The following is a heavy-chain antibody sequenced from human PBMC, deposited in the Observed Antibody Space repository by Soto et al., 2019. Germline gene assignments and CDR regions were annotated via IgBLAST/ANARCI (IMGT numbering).Heavy chain of an antibody. D-gene: IGHD2-21*01. J-gene: IGHJ6*03. Sequence: QVQLVQSGAEVKKPGSSVKVSCEASGGTFTSYIFTWVRQAPGQGLEWMGRSIPIRGTADYSLKFQDRVTMAADKSTNTAYMELRSLRPDDTALYYCAKSLVFVDNAYMDVWGNGTTVTVSS. V-gene: IGHV1-69*08. CDR2: SIPIRGTA. CDR1: GGTFTSYI. CDR3: AKSLVFVDNAYMDV.